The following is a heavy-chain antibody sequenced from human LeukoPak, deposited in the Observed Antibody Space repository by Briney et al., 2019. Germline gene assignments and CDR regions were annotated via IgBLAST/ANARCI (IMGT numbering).Heavy chain of an antibody. V-gene: IGHV1-8*02. CDR2: MNPNSGNT. Sequence: ASVKVSCKASGGTFSSYDINWVRQATGQGLEWMGWMNPNSGNTGYAQKFQGRVTMTRNTSISTAYMELSSLRSEDTAVYYCAREIVSYYYGSGSYYYYYMDVWGKGTTVTISS. CDR1: GGTFSSYD. J-gene: IGHJ6*03. D-gene: IGHD3-10*01. CDR3: AREIVSYYYGSGSYYYYYMDV.